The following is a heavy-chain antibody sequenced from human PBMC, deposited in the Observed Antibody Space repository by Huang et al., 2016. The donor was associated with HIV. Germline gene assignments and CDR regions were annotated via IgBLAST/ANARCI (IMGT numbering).Heavy chain of an antibody. J-gene: IGHJ4*02. V-gene: IGHV3-48*04. D-gene: IGHD2-15*01. CDR3: ARESCSGGTCYLFDF. CDR1: GFTFGDFN. CDR2: ISSSNSK. Sequence: EVQLVESGGGLVQPGTSLRLSCAASGFTFGDFNMNWVRQAPGKGLEWSSYISSSNSKLYADSVKGRFTISRDNARNSLYLQLKSLRVEDTAVYYCARESCSGGTCYLFDFWGQGVLVTVSS.